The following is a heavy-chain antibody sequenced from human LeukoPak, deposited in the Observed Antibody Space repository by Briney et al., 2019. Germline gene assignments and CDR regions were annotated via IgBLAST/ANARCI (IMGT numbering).Heavy chain of an antibody. CDR1: GGSLSSWNYY. D-gene: IGHD5-24*01. CDR2: IYYSGST. Sequence: SETLSLSCSVSGGSLSSWNYYWDWIPQPPGKGLEWMGNIYYSGSTYYNPSLKSRVTISVDTSNNRFSLNLSSVTAADTAVYYCARGTATIIDYWGQGTLVTVSS. V-gene: IGHV4-39*01. J-gene: IGHJ4*02. CDR3: ARGTATIIDY.